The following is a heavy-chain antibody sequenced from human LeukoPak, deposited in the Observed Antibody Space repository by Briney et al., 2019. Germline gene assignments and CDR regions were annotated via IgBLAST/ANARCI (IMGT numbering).Heavy chain of an antibody. Sequence: GGSLILSCAASGFTFSTYSMNWVRQVPGKGLEWVSQISSRSTGIYYAESVKGRFTISRDNAKNSLYVQMNSLKDEDTAVYYCARAKTLTTSDYWGRGTLVTVSS. CDR3: ARAKTLTTSDY. CDR1: GFTFSTYS. CDR2: ISSRSTGI. V-gene: IGHV3-48*02. D-gene: IGHD4-17*01. J-gene: IGHJ4*02.